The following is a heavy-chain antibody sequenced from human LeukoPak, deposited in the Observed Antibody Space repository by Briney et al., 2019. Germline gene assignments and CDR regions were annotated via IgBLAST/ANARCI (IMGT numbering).Heavy chain of an antibody. D-gene: IGHD3-16*02. CDR1: GFTFSSYA. V-gene: IGHV3-30-3*01. CDR3: ARGEDGELSFDY. CDR2: ISYDGSNK. J-gene: IGHJ4*02. Sequence: PGGSLRLSCAASGFTFSSYAMHWVRQAPGKGLERVAVISYDGSNKYYADSVKGRFTISRDNSKNTLYLQMNSLRAEDTAVYYCARGEDGELSFDYWGQGTLVTVSS.